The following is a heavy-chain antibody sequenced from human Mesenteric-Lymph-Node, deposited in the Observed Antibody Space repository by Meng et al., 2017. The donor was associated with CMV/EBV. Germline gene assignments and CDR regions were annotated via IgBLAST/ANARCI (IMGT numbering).Heavy chain of an antibody. D-gene: IGHD1-7*01. V-gene: IGHV3-48*03. J-gene: IGHJ4*02. CDR2: ISSGGSTI. CDR1: RFSFSSYE. Sequence: GESLKISCVASRFSFSSYEMNWVRQAPGKGLEWVSYISSGGSTIYYADSVGGRFTISRDNAKNSLYLQMNSLRAEDTAVYYCPHWNYEGAEDYWGQGTLVTVSS. CDR3: PHWNYEGAEDY.